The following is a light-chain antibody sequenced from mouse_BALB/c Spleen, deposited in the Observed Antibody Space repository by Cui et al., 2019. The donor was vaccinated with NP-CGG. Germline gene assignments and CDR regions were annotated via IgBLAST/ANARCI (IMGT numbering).Light chain of an antibody. CDR2: GTN. J-gene: IGLJ1*01. Sequence: QAVVTQESALTTSPGETVTPTCRSSTGAVTTSNYANWVQEKPDHLFTGLIGGTNNRAPGVTARFSGSLIGDKAALTITGAQTKDEAIYFYALWYSNHWVFGGGTKLTVL. CDR1: TGAVTTSNY. V-gene: IGLV1*01. CDR3: ALWYSNHWV.